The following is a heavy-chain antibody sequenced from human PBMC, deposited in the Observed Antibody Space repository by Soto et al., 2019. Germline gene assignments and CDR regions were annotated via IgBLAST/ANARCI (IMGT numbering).Heavy chain of an antibody. CDR2: INAGYGNT. D-gene: IGHD1-1*01. V-gene: IGHV1-3*01. J-gene: IGHJ4*02. CDR3: ARDTGDGTLDF. Sequence: QVHLVQSGAEVRKPGASVKVSCKASGYTFSSYAMHWVRQAPGQRLEWMGWINAGYGNTKSSQKFQDRVTISRDTSASTAYMELTSLKSEDTAVYYCARDTGDGTLDFWGQGTLVTVSS. CDR1: GYTFSSYA.